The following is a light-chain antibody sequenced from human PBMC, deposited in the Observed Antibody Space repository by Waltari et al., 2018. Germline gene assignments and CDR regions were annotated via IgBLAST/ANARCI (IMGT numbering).Light chain of an antibody. CDR2: ETS. CDR3: QQRANWPLT. V-gene: IGKV3-11*01. CDR1: QNVGRY. J-gene: IGKJ4*01. Sequence: EIVLTQSPGTLSLSPGERATLSCGASQNVGRYLAWYQQKPGQAPSLLIHETSHRAAGIPARFSGSGSGTDFTLIISSLEPEDFAVYYCQQRANWPLTFGGGTKVEIK.